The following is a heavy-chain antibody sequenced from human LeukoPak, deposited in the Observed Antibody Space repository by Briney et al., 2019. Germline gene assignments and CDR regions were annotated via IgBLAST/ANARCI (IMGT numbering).Heavy chain of an antibody. CDR3: ARERGIVGATTADY. D-gene: IGHD1-26*01. J-gene: IGHJ4*02. Sequence: SETLSLTCTVSGGSISSYYWSWIRQPPGKGLEWIGYIYYSGSTNYNPSLKSRVTISVDTSKNQFSLKLSSATAADTAVYYCARERGIVGATTADYWGQGTLVTVSS. CDR2: IYYSGST. V-gene: IGHV4-59*01. CDR1: GGSISSYY.